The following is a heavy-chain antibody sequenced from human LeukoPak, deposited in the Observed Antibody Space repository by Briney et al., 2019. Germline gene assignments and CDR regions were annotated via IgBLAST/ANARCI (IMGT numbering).Heavy chain of an antibody. CDR2: ISHSGST. V-gene: IGHV4-34*01. CDR3: ARGRLNYGSGRLDWFDP. Sequence: SETLSLTCAVYGGTFSDYYWNWIRQPPGKGLEWIGEISHSGSTNYIPSLKSRVTMSVDTSRNQFSLKLSSVTAADTAAYYCARGRLNYGSGRLDWFDPWGQGTLVTVSS. J-gene: IGHJ5*02. D-gene: IGHD3-10*01. CDR1: GGTFSDYY.